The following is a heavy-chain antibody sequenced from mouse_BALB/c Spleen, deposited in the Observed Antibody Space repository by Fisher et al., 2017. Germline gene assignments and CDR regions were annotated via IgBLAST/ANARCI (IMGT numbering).Heavy chain of an antibody. CDR3: ARGHYYAMDY. Sequence: KFKGKATFTADTSSSTAYMQISSLTSEDSAVYFCARGHYYAMDYWGQGTSVTVSS. V-gene: IGHV1-56*01. J-gene: IGHJ4*01.